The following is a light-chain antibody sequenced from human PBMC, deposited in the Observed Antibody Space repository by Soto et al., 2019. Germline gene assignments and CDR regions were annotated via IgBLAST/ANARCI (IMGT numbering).Light chain of an antibody. CDR2: AAS. J-gene: IGKJ2*01. CDR3: QQRNSYPRT. V-gene: IGKV1-9*01. Sequence: DIQLTQSPSFLSASVGDRVTITCRASQGINIFLAWFQQKPGKAPNLLISAASTLQSGVPSRFSGSGSETELTLTITSLQPEDSATYYCQQRNSYPRTFGQENKVEI. CDR1: QGINIF.